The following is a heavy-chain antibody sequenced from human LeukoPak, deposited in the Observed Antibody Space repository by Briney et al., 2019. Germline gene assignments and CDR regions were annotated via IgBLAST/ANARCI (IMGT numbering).Heavy chain of an antibody. CDR2: IKSDGSRI. J-gene: IGHJ3*01. Sequence: GGSLRLSCAASGFTFSTYWMHWVRQAPGKGLVWVSRIKSDGSRISNADSVKGRFTISRDNARNTLYLQMNSLRAEDTAVYYCARVVSGYSYENDAFDVWGRGTVVTVSS. V-gene: IGHV3-74*01. D-gene: IGHD5-18*01. CDR3: ARVVSGYSYENDAFDV. CDR1: GFTFSTYW.